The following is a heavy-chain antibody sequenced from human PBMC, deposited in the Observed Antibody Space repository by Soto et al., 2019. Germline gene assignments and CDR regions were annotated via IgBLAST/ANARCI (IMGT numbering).Heavy chain of an antibody. CDR2: IWYDGSNK. D-gene: IGHD3-22*01. V-gene: IGHV3-33*01. Sequence: QVQLVESGGGVVQPGRSLRLSCAASGFTFSSYGMHWVRQAPGKGLEWVAVIWYDGSNKYYADSVKGRFTISRDNSKNKLYLQMNRLRSEDTAVYYCASVYYYDSSGYYDAFDIWGQGTMVTVSS. CDR3: ASVYYYDSSGYYDAFDI. CDR1: GFTFSSYG. J-gene: IGHJ3*02.